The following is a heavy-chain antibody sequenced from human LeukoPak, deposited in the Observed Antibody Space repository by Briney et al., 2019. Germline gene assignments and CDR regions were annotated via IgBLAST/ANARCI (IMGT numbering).Heavy chain of an antibody. J-gene: IGHJ6*02. CDR2: ISYDGSNK. CDR1: GFTFSSYA. Sequence: GGSLRLSCAASGFTFSSYAMHWVRQAPGKGLEWVAAISYDGSNKYYADSVKGRFTISRDNSKNTLYLQMNSLRAEDTAVYYCAREVVPAAQYYYYYYGMDVWGQGTTVTVSS. V-gene: IGHV3-30-3*01. D-gene: IGHD2-2*01. CDR3: AREVVPAAQYYYYYYGMDV.